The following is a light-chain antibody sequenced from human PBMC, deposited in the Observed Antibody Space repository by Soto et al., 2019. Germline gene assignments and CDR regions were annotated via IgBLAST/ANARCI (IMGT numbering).Light chain of an antibody. CDR2: GAS. J-gene: IGKJ4*01. CDR1: QSVGSN. Sequence: EIVMTQSPATLSVSPEERATLSCGASQSVGSNLAWYQQKPGQAPRLLIYGASSRATGIPARFSGSGSGTEDCLTISSRLQSEDGIIYYCQYYNNWLSTFGGGTKVDIK. V-gene: IGKV3-15*01. CDR3: QYYNNWLST.